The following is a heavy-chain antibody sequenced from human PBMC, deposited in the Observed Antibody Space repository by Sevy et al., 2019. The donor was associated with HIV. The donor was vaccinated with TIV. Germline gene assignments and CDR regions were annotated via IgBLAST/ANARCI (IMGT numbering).Heavy chain of an antibody. CDR3: AKDRRPCSGGSCYSDY. D-gene: IGHD2-15*01. CDR2: ISGSGGST. V-gene: IGHV3-23*01. Sequence: GGSLRLSCAASGFTFSSYAMSWVRQAPGKGLEWVSAISGSGGSTNYADSVKGRFTISRDNSKNTLYLQMNSLRAEDTAVYYCAKDRRPCSGGSCYSDYWGQGTLVTVSS. J-gene: IGHJ4*02. CDR1: GFTFSSYA.